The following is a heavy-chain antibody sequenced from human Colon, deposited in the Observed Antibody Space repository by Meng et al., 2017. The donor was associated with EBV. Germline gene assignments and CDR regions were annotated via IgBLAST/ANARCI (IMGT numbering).Heavy chain of an antibody. CDR1: GGSISSSHYS. D-gene: IGHD3-10*01. J-gene: IGHJ4*02. V-gene: IGHV4-39*01. CDR2: IYRSGST. Sequence: QLQQQESGPVLVTPSETLSLTGAVSGGSISSSHYSWGWVRQPPGKGLQWIGTIYRSGSTSYNPSLQSRVTMFVDTSKNQFSLMLTSVTATDTAVYYCARRRGGSGRDCWGQGTLVTVSS. CDR3: ARRRGGSGRDC.